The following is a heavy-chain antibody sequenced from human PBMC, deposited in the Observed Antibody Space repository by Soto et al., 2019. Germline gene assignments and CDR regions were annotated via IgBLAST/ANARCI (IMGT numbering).Heavy chain of an antibody. J-gene: IGHJ4*02. Sequence: SGPTLVNPTQTLTLTCTFSGFSLSTSGMCVSWIRQPPGKALEWLALIDWGDEKYYSTSLKTRLTISKDTSKTQVVLTMTNMDPVDTATYYCARIRNTRGSGWYYFDYWGQGTLVTVSS. D-gene: IGHD6-19*01. CDR1: GFSLSTSGMC. CDR3: ARIRNTRGSGWYYFDY. CDR2: IDWGDEK. V-gene: IGHV2-70*01.